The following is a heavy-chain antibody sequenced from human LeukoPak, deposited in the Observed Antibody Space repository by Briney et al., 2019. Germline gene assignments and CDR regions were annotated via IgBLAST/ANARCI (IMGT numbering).Heavy chain of an antibody. Sequence: SGGSLRLSCAASGFNFSSYVMSWVRQAPGKGLEWVSAISPNGDATYYADSAKGRFTISRDNSRNTLYLQMNSLRADDAAVYSCAKDLLSGAWYWRGFDYWGQGTLVTVSS. D-gene: IGHD6-19*01. J-gene: IGHJ4*02. CDR3: AKDLLSGAWYWRGFDY. V-gene: IGHV3-23*01. CDR1: GFNFSSYV. CDR2: ISPNGDAT.